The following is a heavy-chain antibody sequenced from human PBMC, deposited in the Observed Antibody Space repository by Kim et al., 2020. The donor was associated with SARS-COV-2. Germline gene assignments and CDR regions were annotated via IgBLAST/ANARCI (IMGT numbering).Heavy chain of an antibody. J-gene: IGHJ4*01. CDR1: GFTFSNYW. Sequence: GGSLRLSCAVFGFTFSNYWMTWVRQAPGKGMECVANIKEVGGEKYYADSVKGRFTISRDNAKTVCLQMNSLTAEDTAVYYWASQGTYCGGVWYSNFDYFDVWGHGTPVTVSS. D-gene: IGHD2-21*01. CDR3: ASQGTYCGGVWYSNFDYFDV. CDR2: IKEVGGEK. V-gene: IGHV3-7*01.